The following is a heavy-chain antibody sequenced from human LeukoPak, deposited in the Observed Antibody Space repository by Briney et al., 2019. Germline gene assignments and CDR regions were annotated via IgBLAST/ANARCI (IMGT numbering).Heavy chain of an antibody. Sequence: TGGSLTLSCAASGFTFSNYGLSWVRQAPGKGLEWVSGITGSGGSTYYADSVKGRFTISRDNSKNTLYLQMNSLRAEDTAVYYCAELGITMIGGVWGKGTTVTISS. J-gene: IGHJ6*04. V-gene: IGHV3-23*01. CDR1: GFTFSNYG. D-gene: IGHD3-10*02. CDR2: ITGSGGST. CDR3: AELGITMIGGV.